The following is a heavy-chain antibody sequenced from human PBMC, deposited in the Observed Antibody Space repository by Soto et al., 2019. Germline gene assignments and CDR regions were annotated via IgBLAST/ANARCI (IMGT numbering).Heavy chain of an antibody. Sequence: QLQLQESGPGLVKPSETLSLTCTVSGGSISSSSYYWGWIRQPPGKGLEWIGSIYYSGSTYYNPSLKSRVTISVDTSKNQFSLKLSSVTAADTAVYYCAIRIYCSGGSCYTADPQMSHWGQGTLVTVSS. CDR3: AIRIYCSGGSCYTADPQMSH. CDR2: IYYSGST. V-gene: IGHV4-39*01. CDR1: GGSISSSSYY. D-gene: IGHD2-15*01. J-gene: IGHJ4*02.